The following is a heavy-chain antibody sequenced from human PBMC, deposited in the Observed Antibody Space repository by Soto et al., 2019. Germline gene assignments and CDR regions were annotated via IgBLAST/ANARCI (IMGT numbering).Heavy chain of an antibody. CDR1: GFTLRSHR. CDR2: IDTDGGGT. CDR3: ATVFDL. Sequence: EVQLVESGGGLVQPGGSLRVSCAASGFTLRSHRIHWVRQAPGKGLEWVSRIDTDGGGTSYADSGKGRFTISTDNAKNTVYLQMNGLRAEDTAVYYCATVFDLWGQGPLVTVSS. V-gene: IGHV3-74*01. J-gene: IGHJ5*02.